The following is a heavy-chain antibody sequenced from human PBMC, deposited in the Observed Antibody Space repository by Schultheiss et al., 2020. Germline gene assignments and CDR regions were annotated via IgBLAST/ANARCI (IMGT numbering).Heavy chain of an antibody. CDR3: ARQEGIAAAGTYPGDWFDP. Sequence: GSLRLSCTVSGGSISSSSYYWGWIRQPPGKGLEWIGSIYYSGSTYYNPSLKSRVTISVDTSKNQFSLKLSSVTAADTAVYYCARQEGIAAAGTYPGDWFDPWGQGTLVTVSS. V-gene: IGHV4-39*01. D-gene: IGHD6-13*01. J-gene: IGHJ5*02. CDR1: GGSISSSSYY. CDR2: IYYSGST.